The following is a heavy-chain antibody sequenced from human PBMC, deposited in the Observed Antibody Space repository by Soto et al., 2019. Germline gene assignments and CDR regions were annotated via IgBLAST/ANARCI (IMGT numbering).Heavy chain of an antibody. CDR3: AHPRGFGVFDAVDI. D-gene: IGHD3-10*01. Sequence: EAQLLDTGGGLVQPGGSLRLSCAASGFIFSTYAMNWVRQAPGEGLEWVSAISSSGGSTFYAESVRGRFTISRDNSINTLYRQMSSLRTEDTAVYYCAHPRGFGVFDAVDIWGQGTMVTVSS. CDR2: ISSSGGST. CDR1: GFIFSTYA. V-gene: IGHV3-23*01. J-gene: IGHJ3*02.